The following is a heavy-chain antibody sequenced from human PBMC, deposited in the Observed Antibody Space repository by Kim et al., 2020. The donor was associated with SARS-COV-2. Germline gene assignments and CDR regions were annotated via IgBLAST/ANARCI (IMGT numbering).Heavy chain of an antibody. D-gene: IGHD3-22*01. J-gene: IGHJ6*01. CDR3: ARGDYYDSSGSLYYYGMDI. V-gene: IGHV4-4*02. CDR2: IYHSGST. CDR1: GGSISSSNW. Sequence: SETLSLTCAVSGGSISSSNWWSWVRQPPGKGLEWIGEIYHSGSTNYNPSLKSRVTISVDKSKNQFSLRLSSVTAADTAVYYCARGDYYDSSGSLYYYGMDIWGQGATVTVSS.